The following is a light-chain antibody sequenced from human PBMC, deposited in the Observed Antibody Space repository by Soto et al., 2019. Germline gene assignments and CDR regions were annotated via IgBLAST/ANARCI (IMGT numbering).Light chain of an antibody. J-gene: IGLJ3*02. Sequence: QSVLTQPASVSGSPGQSITISCTGTSSDVGGYNYVSWYQQHPGKAPKLMIYEVSNRPSGVSNRFSGSKSGNTASLTISGLQAEDEADYYCSSYTSSSTLWVFGGGTKLPS. CDR2: EVS. CDR3: SSYTSSSTLWV. CDR1: SSDVGGYNY. V-gene: IGLV2-14*01.